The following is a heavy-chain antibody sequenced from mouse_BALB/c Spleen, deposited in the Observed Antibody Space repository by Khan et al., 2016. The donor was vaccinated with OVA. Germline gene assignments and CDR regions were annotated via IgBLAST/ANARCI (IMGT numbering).Heavy chain of an antibody. D-gene: IGHD2-10*01. CDR3: ARQPYYHYNIMDY. CDR1: GFSLTTYG. CDR2: IWSDGTT. Sequence: QVQLKQSGPGLAAPSQSLSITCTISGFSLTTYGVHWVRQPPGKGLEWLVVIWSDGTTNYNSALKSRLTITKDNSQRQVFLKMNRLQTDDTAIYFCARQPYYHYNIMDYWGQGTPVTVSS. J-gene: IGHJ4*01. V-gene: IGHV2-6-1*01.